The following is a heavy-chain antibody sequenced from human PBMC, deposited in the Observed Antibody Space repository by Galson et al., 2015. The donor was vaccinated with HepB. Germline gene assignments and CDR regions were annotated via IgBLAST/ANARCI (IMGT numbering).Heavy chain of an antibody. CDR3: ATGVMHCSGGSCYRPYYYGMDV. CDR1: GYTLTELS. Sequence: SVKVSCKVSGYTLTELSMHWVRQAPGKGLEWMGGFDPEDGETIYAQKFQGRVTMTEDTSTDTAYMELSSLRSEDTAVYYCATGVMHCSGGSCYRPYYYGMDVWGQGTTVTVSS. J-gene: IGHJ6*02. V-gene: IGHV1-24*01. CDR2: FDPEDGET. D-gene: IGHD2-15*01.